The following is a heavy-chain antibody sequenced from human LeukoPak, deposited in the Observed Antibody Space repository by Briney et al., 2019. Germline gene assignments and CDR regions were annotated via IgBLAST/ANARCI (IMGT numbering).Heavy chain of an antibody. V-gene: IGHV3-7*01. CDR3: ARQRVRRLNWFAP. CDR2: IKEDGSEK. CDR1: GFTFSNYW. D-gene: IGHD6-25*01. Sequence: PGGSLRLSCAVSGFTFSNYWMSWVRQAPGKGLEWVATIKEDGSEKYYVDSVKGRFTISRDNAKNSLSLQMNSPRVEDTAVYYCARQRVRRLNWFAPSGQRTLVTVSS. J-gene: IGHJ5*02.